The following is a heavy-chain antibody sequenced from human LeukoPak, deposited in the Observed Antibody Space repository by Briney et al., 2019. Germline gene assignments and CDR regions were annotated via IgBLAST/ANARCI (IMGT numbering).Heavy chain of an antibody. CDR3: AKPTLRYPYYFDY. CDR2: ISYDGSNK. CDR1: GFTFSSYG. V-gene: IGHV3-30*18. Sequence: QTGGSLRLSCAASGFTFSSYGMHWVRQAPGKGLEWVAVISYDGSNKYYADSVKGRFTISRDNSKNTLYLQMNSLRAEDTAVYYCAKPTLRYPYYFDYWGQGTLVTVSS. D-gene: IGHD3-9*01. J-gene: IGHJ4*02.